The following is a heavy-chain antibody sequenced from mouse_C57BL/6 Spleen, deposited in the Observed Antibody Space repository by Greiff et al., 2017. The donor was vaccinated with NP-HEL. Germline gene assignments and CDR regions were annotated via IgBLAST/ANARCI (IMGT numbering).Heavy chain of an antibody. D-gene: IGHD2-4*01. CDR2: LYPGSGST. CDR1: GYTFTSYW. Sequence: QVQLQQPGAELVKPGASVKMSCKASGYTFTSYWITWVKQRPGQGLEWIGDLYPGSGSTNYNEKFKSKATLTVDTSSSTAYMQLSSLTSEDSAVYYCARADYDYDYFDYWGQGTTLTVSS. V-gene: IGHV1-55*01. CDR3: ARADYDYDYFDY. J-gene: IGHJ2*01.